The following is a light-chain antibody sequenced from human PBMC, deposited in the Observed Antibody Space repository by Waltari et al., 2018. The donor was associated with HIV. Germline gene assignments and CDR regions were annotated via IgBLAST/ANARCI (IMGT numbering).Light chain of an antibody. J-gene: IGKJ1*01. V-gene: IGKV3-20*01. CDR1: QTITNNY. CDR2: GAL. Sequence: EIVLTQSPGTLSLSPRKRATLSCRASQTITNNYLAWYQQKPGQAPRLLISGALTRATGIPARFSVNASGTDFTLTISRLEPEDVAVYFCQQYGDPPWTFGQGTKVEIK. CDR3: QQYGDPPWT.